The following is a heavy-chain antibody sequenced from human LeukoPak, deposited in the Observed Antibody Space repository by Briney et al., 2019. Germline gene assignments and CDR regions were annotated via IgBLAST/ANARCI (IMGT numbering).Heavy chain of an antibody. V-gene: IGHV3-33*05. Sequence: PGGSLRLSCAPSGFTFSSHAIHWVRQARGKGLEWVATVSYDGSDKYYADSVKGRFTISRDNSKNTLYLQMSSLRAEDTAVYYCAREHITMVRGAPRNYYGMDVWGQGTTVTVSS. J-gene: IGHJ6*02. CDR1: GFTFSSHA. CDR3: AREHITMVRGAPRNYYGMDV. D-gene: IGHD3-10*01. CDR2: VSYDGSDK.